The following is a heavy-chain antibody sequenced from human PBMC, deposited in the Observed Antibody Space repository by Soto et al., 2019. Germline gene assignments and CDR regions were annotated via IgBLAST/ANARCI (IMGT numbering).Heavy chain of an antibody. D-gene: IGHD3-10*01. CDR3: ARDRDYYGWENYYNRIDF. CDR1: AGIFNTYA. Sequence: QVQLVQSGPEVKEPGSSVKLTCKGSAGIFNTYALSWLRQAPGQGLEWMGGIIPIFGTPNYAQRFQGRVTITADESTSTAYMELSRLRSDDTAVYYCARDRDYYGWENYYNRIDFWGQGTLVSVSS. CDR2: IIPIFGTP. V-gene: IGHV1-69*01. J-gene: IGHJ4*02.